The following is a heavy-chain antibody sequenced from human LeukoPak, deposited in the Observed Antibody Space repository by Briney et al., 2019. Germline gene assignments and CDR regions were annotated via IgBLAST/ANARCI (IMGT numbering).Heavy chain of an antibody. CDR1: GFTVSSNY. CDR3: ATTSSGWNYSDY. Sequence: PGGSLRLSCAASGFTVSSNYMSWVRQAPGKGLEWVSVTYSGGSTYYADSVKGRFTISRDNSKNTLYLQMNSLRAEDTAVYYCATTSSGWNYSDYWGQGALVTVSS. V-gene: IGHV3-66*01. J-gene: IGHJ4*02. CDR2: TYSGGST. D-gene: IGHD6-19*01.